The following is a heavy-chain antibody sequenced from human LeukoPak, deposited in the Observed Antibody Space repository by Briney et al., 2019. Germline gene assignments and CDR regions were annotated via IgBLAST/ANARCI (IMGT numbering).Heavy chain of an antibody. V-gene: IGHV5-51*01. D-gene: IGHD6-19*01. CDR1: GYSFASYW. CDR2: IYPGDSDT. Sequence: GESLKISCKGSGYSFASYWIGWVRLMPGQGLEWMGIIYPGDSDTKYSPSFQGRVTISAGKSINTAYLQWSSLKASDTAIYYCARQDGSAYYYFDYWGQGTLATVSS. J-gene: IGHJ4*02. CDR3: ARQDGSAYYYFDY.